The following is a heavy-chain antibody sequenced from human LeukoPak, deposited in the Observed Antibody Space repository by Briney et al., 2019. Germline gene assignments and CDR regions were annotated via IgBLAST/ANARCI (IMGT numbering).Heavy chain of an antibody. CDR2: IYYSGST. CDR1: GGSISSYY. CDR3: ARVGIAGLYYYYGMDV. J-gene: IGHJ6*02. Sequence: PSETLSLTCTVSGGSISSYYWSWIRQPPGKGLEWIGYIYYSGSTNYNPSLKSRVTISVDTSKNQFSLKLSSVTAADTAVYYCARVGIAGLYYYYGMDVWGQGTTVTVSS. V-gene: IGHV4-59*01. D-gene: IGHD6-13*01.